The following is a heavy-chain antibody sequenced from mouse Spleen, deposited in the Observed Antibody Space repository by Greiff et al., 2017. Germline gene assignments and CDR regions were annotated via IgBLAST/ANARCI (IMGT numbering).Heavy chain of an antibody. J-gene: IGHJ2*01. CDR1: GYTFTSYW. V-gene: IGHV1-5*01. Sequence: VQLQQSGTVLARPGASVKMSCKTSGYTFTSYWMHWVKQRPGQGLEWIGAIYPGNSDTSYNQKFKGKAKLTAVTSASTAYMELSSLTNEDSAVYYCTGYGSSRYYFDYWGQGTTLTVSS. CDR2: IYPGNSDT. CDR3: TGYGSSRYYFDY. D-gene: IGHD1-1*01.